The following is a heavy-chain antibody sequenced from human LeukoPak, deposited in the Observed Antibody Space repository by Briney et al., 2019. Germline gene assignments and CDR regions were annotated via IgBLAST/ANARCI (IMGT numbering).Heavy chain of an antibody. Sequence: GGSLRLSCAGSGFTFSDAWMSWVRQAPGKGLEWVGRIKSNIDGGTTDYAAPVEGRFFISRDDSKNMAYLQMNSLKTEDTAVYYCTTDYKTNKAFDPRGQGTLVTVSS. V-gene: IGHV3-15*01. CDR2: IKSNIDGGTT. J-gene: IGHJ5*02. CDR1: GFTFSDAW. D-gene: IGHD1-1*01. CDR3: TTDYKTNKAFDP.